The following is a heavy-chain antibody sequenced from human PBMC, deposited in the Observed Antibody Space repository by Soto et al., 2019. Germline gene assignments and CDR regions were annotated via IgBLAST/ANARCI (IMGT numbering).Heavy chain of an antibody. J-gene: IGHJ5*01. Sequence: PSETLSLTCTISGDSFSNHYWTWIRQSPGKGLEWIGYIFHSGITDYNPSVKSRVTISIDKSRNLFSLNLTSVTAADTAVYYCARDRYFYDSRGYYRTLDSWGQGTLGTVSS. CDR1: GDSFSNHY. CDR3: ARDRYFYDSRGYYRTLDS. CDR2: IFHSGIT. V-gene: IGHV4-59*11. D-gene: IGHD3-22*01.